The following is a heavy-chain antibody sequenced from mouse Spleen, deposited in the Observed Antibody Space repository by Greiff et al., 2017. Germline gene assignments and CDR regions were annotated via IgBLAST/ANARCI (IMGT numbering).Heavy chain of an antibody. J-gene: IGHJ1*01. Sequence: QVQLQQPGAELVKPGASVKMSCKASGYTFTSYWITWVKQRPGQGLEWIGDIYPGSGSTNYNEKFKSKATLTVDTSSSTAYMQLSSLTSEDSAVYYCARPYYYGSSYVWYFDVWGAGAPVTVSS. V-gene: IGHV1-55*01. CDR1: GYTFTSYW. CDR3: ARPYYYGSSYVWYFDV. CDR2: IYPGSGST. D-gene: IGHD1-1*01.